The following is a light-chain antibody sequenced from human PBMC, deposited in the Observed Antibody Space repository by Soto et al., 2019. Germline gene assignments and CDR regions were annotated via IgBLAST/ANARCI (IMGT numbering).Light chain of an antibody. CDR2: DTS. J-gene: IGKJ4*01. V-gene: IGKV3-11*01. CDR3: QQRFNCPPT. Sequence: EIGLTQSPATLSLSPGDRATLSCRASQSVSRYLAWYQQKPGEAPRLLIHDTSTRATGVPDTFSGSGSGTEFTLTISSLEPEDSAMYYCQQRFNCPPTIGGGTHVEIK. CDR1: QSVSRY.